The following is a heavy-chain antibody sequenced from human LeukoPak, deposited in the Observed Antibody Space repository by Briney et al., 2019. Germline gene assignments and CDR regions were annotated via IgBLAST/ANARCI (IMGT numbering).Heavy chain of an antibody. CDR1: GXSISSYY. V-gene: IGHV4-59*08. J-gene: IGHJ4*02. D-gene: IGHD1-26*01. CDR3: ARQVVGAPFDN. Sequence: SETLSLTCTVSGXSISSYYWSWIRQPPGKGLEWIGYIYYSGSTNYNPSLKSRVTISVDTSKNQFSLNLSSVTAADTAVYYCARQVVGAPFDNWGQGTLVTVSS. CDR2: IYYSGST.